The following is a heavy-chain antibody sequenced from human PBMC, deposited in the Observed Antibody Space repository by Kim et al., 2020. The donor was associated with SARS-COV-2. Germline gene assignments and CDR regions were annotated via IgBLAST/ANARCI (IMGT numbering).Heavy chain of an antibody. D-gene: IGHD6-19*01. V-gene: IGHV1-8*01. Sequence: SVKVSCKTSGYTFTGYDINWVRQATGQGLEWMGWMNPNSGNTGYAQKFQGRVTMTRDTSINTAYMELSSLRSEDTAIYYCSRGPGYNNGWSDYWGQGTLVTVSS. CDR1: GYTFTGYD. CDR3: SRGPGYNNGWSDY. CDR2: MNPNSGNT. J-gene: IGHJ4*02.